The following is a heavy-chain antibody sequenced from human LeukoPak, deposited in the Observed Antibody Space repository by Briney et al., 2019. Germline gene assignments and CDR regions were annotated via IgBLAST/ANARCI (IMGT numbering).Heavy chain of an antibody. D-gene: IGHD2-2*02. V-gene: IGHV3-48*03. J-gene: IGHJ5*01. CDR1: GFIFCSFE. Sequence: GGTLRLSCAASGFIFCSFEMNWVGQAPGKGLEWVSYISRSGSVIYYTDSVKGRFTISRDNAKNTLYLQMNSLRAEDTAVYYCAREAWSGAAIPWFDPWGQGTLVTVSS. CDR3: AREAWSGAAIPWFDP. CDR2: ISRSGSVI.